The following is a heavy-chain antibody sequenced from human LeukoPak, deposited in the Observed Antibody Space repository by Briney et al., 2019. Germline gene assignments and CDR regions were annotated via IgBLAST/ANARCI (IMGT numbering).Heavy chain of an antibody. D-gene: IGHD2-2*01. CDR1: GXSISTYY. CDR2: IYHSGST. CDR3: ARLLSGSTTWHIDY. V-gene: IGHV4-59*08. Sequence: SETLSLTCTVSGXSISTYYWSWIRQPPGKGLEWIGYIYHSGSTNYNPSLKSRVTISVDTSKNQFSLNLSSVTAADTAVYYCARLLSGSTTWHIDYWGQGTLVTVST. J-gene: IGHJ4*02.